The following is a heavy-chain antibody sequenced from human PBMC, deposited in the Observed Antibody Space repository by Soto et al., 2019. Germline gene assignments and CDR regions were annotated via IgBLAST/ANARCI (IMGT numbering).Heavy chain of an antibody. CDR1: GFTFSSFA. CDR2: ISYDGSNK. V-gene: IGHV3-30-3*01. D-gene: IGHD2-21*02. Sequence: QVQLVESGGGVVQPGRSLRLSCAASGFTFSSFAMHWVRQAPGKGLEWVAVISYDGSNKYYADSVKGRFTISRDNSKNTLYLQMNSLRAEDTAVYYCARRSAYCGGDCYSRFDYWGQGTLVTVSS. CDR3: ARRSAYCGGDCYSRFDY. J-gene: IGHJ4*02.